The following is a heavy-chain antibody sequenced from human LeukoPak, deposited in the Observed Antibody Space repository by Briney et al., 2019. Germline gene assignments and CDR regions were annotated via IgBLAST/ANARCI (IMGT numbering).Heavy chain of an antibody. J-gene: IGHJ4*02. D-gene: IGHD6-19*01. V-gene: IGHV3-66*01. CDR2: IYSDDST. CDR3: AGGVAVAGTRDY. CDR1: GFTFSNSW. Sequence: GGSLRLSCAGSGFTFSNSWMGWVRQAPGKGLECVSIIYSDDSTYYADSVKGRFTISGDNSKNTLYLQMNSLRAEDTAMYYCAGGVAVAGTRDYWGQGILVTVSS.